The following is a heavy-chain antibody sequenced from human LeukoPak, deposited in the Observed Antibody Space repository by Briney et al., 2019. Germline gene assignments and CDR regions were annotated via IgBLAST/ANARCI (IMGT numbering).Heavy chain of an antibody. Sequence: PSETLSLTCAVYGGSFSGYYWSWIRQPPGKGLEWIGEINHSGSTNYNPSLKSRVTISVDTSKNQFSLKLSSVTAADTAVYYCARVVHDLYPYCFDYWGQGTLVTVSS. J-gene: IGHJ4*02. V-gene: IGHV4-34*01. D-gene: IGHD5/OR15-5a*01. CDR2: INHSGST. CDR1: GGSFSGYY. CDR3: ARVVHDLYPYCFDY.